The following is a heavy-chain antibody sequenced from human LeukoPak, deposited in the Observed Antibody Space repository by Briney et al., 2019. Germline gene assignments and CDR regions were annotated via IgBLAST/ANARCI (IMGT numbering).Heavy chain of an antibody. Sequence: GGSLRLSCAASGFTFSSYSMNWVRQAPGKGLECVSSISSSSSYIYYADSVKGRFTISRDNAKNSLYLQMNSLRAEDTAVYYCATTSIAARPRSGMDVWGQGTTVTVSS. J-gene: IGHJ6*02. CDR3: ATTSIAARPRSGMDV. CDR1: GFTFSSYS. CDR2: ISSSSSYI. V-gene: IGHV3-21*01. D-gene: IGHD6-6*01.